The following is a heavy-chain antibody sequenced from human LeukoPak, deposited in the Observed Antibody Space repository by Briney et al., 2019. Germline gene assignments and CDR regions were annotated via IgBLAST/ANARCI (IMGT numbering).Heavy chain of an antibody. V-gene: IGHV6-1*01. CDR1: GDSVFSNSVA. D-gene: IGHD1-26*01. Sequence: KPSQTLSLTCAISGDSVFSNSVAWNWIRQSPSRGLEWLGRTYYRSKWFNDYTVSMKGRVTVNPDTSKNQFSLQLNSVTPEDTAVYYCAREDRLGHFDYWGQGTLVTVSS. CDR2: TYYRSKWFN. J-gene: IGHJ4*01. CDR3: AREDRLGHFDY.